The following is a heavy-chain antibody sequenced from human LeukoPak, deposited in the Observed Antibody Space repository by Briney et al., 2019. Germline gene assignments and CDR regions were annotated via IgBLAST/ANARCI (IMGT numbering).Heavy chain of an antibody. Sequence: GASVKVSCKASGYTFTSYGISWVRQATGQGLEWRRWISAYNGNTNYAQKLQGRVSMTTDTTRSTGYMELRSLRSDDTAVYYCARDFDQLLGYCYYYGMDVWGQGTTVTVSS. D-gene: IGHD2-2*01. CDR3: ARDFDQLLGYCYYYGMDV. V-gene: IGHV1-18*01. J-gene: IGHJ6*02. CDR1: GYTFTSYG. CDR2: ISAYNGNT.